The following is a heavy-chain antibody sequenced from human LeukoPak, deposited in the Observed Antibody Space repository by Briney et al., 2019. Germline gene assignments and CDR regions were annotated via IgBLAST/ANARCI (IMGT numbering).Heavy chain of an antibody. Sequence: GGSLRLSCAASGFTVSSNCMSWVRQAPGKGLEWVSVIYSGGSTYYADSVKGRFTISRDNSKNTLYLQMNSLRAEDTAVYYCAEGSGYYYGMDVWGQGTTVTVSS. CDR1: GFTVSSNC. J-gene: IGHJ6*02. V-gene: IGHV3-66*01. CDR2: IYSGGST. CDR3: AEGSGYYYGMDV.